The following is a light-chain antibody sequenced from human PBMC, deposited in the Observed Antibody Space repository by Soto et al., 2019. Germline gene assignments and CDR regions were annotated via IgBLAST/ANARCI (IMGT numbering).Light chain of an antibody. V-gene: IGKV3-20*01. CDR3: QQYDGSPWT. CDR1: QSVSSTY. CDR2: GVS. J-gene: IGKJ1*01. Sequence: EIVLTQSPGTLSLSPGERATLSCRASQSVSSTYLAWYQQKPGQAPRLLIYGVSSRATDIPDRFSGSGSGTDFTLTISRLEPEDFAVYYCQQYDGSPWTFGQGTKVDIK.